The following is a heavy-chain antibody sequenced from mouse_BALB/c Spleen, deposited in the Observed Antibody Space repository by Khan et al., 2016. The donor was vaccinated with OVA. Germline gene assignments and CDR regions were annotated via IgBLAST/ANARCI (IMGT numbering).Heavy chain of an antibody. Sequence: QVQLKQSGPGLVAPSPSLSITCNVSGFSLTSYGVHWVRQPPGKGLEWLGIIWAGGSTTCNSAHMSSLRISKDNSKSQVFLKMNSLQSDDSAIYYCARNYSNYVEYFDVWGAGTTVTVSS. D-gene: IGHD2-5*01. J-gene: IGHJ1*01. CDR1: GFSLTSYG. V-gene: IGHV2-9*02. CDR3: ARNYSNYVEYFDV. CDR2: IWAGGST.